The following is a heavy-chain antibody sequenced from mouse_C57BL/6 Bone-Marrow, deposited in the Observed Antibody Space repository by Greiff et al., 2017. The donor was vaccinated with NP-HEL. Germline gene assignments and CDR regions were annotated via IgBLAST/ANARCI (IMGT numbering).Heavy chain of an antibody. V-gene: IGHV1-81*01. CDR2: IYPRSGNT. CDR1: GYTFTSYG. J-gene: IGHJ2*01. Sequence: LVESGAELARPGASVKLSCKASGYTFTSYGISWVKQRTGQGLEWIGEIYPRSGNTYYNEKFKGKATLTADKSSSTAYMELRSLTSEDSAVYFCARGITTVLATDLDYWGQGTTLAVSS. D-gene: IGHD1-1*01. CDR3: ARGITTVLATDLDY.